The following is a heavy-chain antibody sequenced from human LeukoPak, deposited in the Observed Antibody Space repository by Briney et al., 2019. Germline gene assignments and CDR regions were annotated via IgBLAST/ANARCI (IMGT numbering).Heavy chain of an antibody. CDR3: ARDRRLPYAFDI. D-gene: IGHD6-25*01. CDR1: GFTFTDYS. V-gene: IGHV3-23*01. CDR2: LGRSGENR. J-gene: IGHJ3*02. Sequence: GGSLRLSCAASGFTFTDYSMSWVRQAPGKGLEWVSGLGRSGENRYYATSVRGRFSISRDNSKDTVYLQMNSLRAEDTAVYYCARDRRLPYAFDIWGQGTMVTVSS.